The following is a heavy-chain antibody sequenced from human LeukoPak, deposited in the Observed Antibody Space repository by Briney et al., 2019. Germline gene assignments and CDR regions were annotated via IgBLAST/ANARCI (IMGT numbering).Heavy chain of an antibody. CDR1: GYNFTSYW. V-gene: IGHV5-51*01. J-gene: IGHJ5*02. D-gene: IGHD6-19*01. CDR3: ARFTSGWYVADP. CDR2: IYPGDSDT. Sequence: GESLKISCKGSGYNFTSYWIAWVRQMPGKGLEWMGIIYPGDSDTRYSPSFQGQVTMSADKSISAAYLQWSSLKASDTAMYYCARFTSGWYVADPWGQGTLVTVSS.